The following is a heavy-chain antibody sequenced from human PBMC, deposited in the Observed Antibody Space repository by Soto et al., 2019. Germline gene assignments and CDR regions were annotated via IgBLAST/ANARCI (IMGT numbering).Heavy chain of an antibody. J-gene: IGHJ4*02. Sequence: QVQLQESGPGLVKPSQTLSLTCTVSGGSIRSGGYSWSWIRQHPGKGLEWIGYIYYSGSTYYNPSLKSRVTRSVDTSKNQFSLKLSSVTAADTVVYYCATYCSGGSCYLDYWGQGTLVTVSS. CDR3: ATYCSGGSCYLDY. CDR1: GGSIRSGGYS. V-gene: IGHV4-31*03. CDR2: IYYSGST. D-gene: IGHD2-15*01.